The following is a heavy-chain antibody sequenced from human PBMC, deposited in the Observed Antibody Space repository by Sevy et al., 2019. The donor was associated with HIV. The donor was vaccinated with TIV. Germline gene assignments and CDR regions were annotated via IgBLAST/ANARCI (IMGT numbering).Heavy chain of an antibody. Sequence: GGSLRLSCAASGFTFSRYGMHWVRQAPGKGLEWVAVIWNDRGNKHYADSVKGRFTISRDNSKNTLYLQMNGLGTEDPGVYYCASLPNNYYDSSGSSGDDAFDIWGQGTMVTVSS. CDR2: IWNDRGNK. V-gene: IGHV3-33*03. CDR1: GFTFSRYG. CDR3: ASLPNNYYDSSGSSGDDAFDI. D-gene: IGHD3-22*01. J-gene: IGHJ3*02.